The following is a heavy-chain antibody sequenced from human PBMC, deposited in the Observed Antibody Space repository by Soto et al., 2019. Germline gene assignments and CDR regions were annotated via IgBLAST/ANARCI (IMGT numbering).Heavy chain of an antibody. CDR1: GYALTELS. CDR3: AKAVYYDFWSGPLDYYYGMDV. J-gene: IGHJ6*04. CDR2: FDPEDGET. V-gene: IGHV1-24*01. Sequence: ASVKVSCKVSGYALTELSMHWVRQAPGKGLEWMGGFDPEDGETIYAQKFQGRVTMTEDTSTDTAYMELSRLRSEDTAVYYCAKAVYYDFWSGPLDYYYGMDVWGKGTTVTVSS. D-gene: IGHD3-3*01.